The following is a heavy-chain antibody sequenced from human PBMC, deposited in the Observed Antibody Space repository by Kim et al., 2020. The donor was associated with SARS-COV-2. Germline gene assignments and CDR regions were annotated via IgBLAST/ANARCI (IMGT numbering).Heavy chain of an antibody. V-gene: IGHV3-33*06. Sequence: DTVKGRFTISRDNSKSTLYLQMNSLRAEDTAVYYCAKDLMGSSSFDAFDIWGQGTMVTVSS. J-gene: IGHJ3*02. CDR3: AKDLMGSSSFDAFDI. D-gene: IGHD6-6*01.